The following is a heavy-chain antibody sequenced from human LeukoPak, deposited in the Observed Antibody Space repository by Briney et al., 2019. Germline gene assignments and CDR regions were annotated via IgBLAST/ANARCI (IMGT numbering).Heavy chain of an antibody. D-gene: IGHD3-10*01. CDR1: GFTFSDYY. CDR2: ISSSSSYV. CDR3: WVTMVRGVQGI. J-gene: IGHJ3*02. Sequence: GGSLRLSCAASGFTFSDYYMSWIRQAPGKGLEWVSSISSSSSYVYYADSVKGRFTISRDNAKNSLYLQMNSLRAEDTAVYYCWVTMVRGVQGIWGQGTMVTVSS. V-gene: IGHV3-11*06.